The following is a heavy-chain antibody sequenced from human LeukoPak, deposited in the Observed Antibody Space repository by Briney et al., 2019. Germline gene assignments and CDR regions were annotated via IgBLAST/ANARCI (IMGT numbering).Heavy chain of an antibody. CDR1: GGTFISYA. D-gene: IGHD5-24*01. J-gene: IGHJ3*02. V-gene: IGHV1-69*05. Sequence: ASVKVSCKGSGGTFISYAISWVGQARGQGREWMGRIITIFGRANYAQKFQGRVTITTDESTSTDYMELRSQREEDTAVYYCPRPITVDAFDIWGQGTMVTVSS. CDR2: IITIFGRA. CDR3: PRPITVDAFDI.